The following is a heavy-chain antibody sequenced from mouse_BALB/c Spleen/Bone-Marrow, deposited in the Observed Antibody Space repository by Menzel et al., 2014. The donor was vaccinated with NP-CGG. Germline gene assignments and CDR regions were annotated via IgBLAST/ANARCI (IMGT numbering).Heavy chain of an antibody. V-gene: IGHV1S29*02. Sequence: VQLQQSGPELVKPGASVKISCRASGYTFTDYNMHWVKQSHGESLEWIGCIYPYSGNTAYNQRFKNKATLTVDNSSSTAHMELRSLTSEDSAVYYCARFDDDYWGFAHWGQGTLVTVSA. CDR2: IYPYSGNT. D-gene: IGHD2-3*01. J-gene: IGHJ3*01. CDR3: ARFDDDYWGFAH. CDR1: GYTFTDYN.